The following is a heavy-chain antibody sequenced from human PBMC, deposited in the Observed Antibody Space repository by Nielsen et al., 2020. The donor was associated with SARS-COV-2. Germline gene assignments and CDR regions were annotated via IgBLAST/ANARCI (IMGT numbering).Heavy chain of an antibody. CDR2: VSHSGST. V-gene: IGHV4-4*02. CDR1: GDSVSSHDW. D-gene: IGHD6-6*01. J-gene: IGHJ5*02. CDR3: ARGHLSSSYNS. Sequence: SETLSLTCAVSGDSVSSHDWWTWVRQSPGKGLEWIGEVSHSGSTNYNPSLKSRVTMSLDTSKNQFSLEVTSVTAADTAVYYCARGHLSSSYNSWGQGTLVTVSS.